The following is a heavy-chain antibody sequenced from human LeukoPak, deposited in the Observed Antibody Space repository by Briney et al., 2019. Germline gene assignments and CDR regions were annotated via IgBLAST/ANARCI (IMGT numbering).Heavy chain of an antibody. J-gene: IGHJ4*02. V-gene: IGHV4-59*01. CDR3: ARFVGSGLDY. D-gene: IGHD2-15*01. Sequence: TSETLSLTCSVSGAPISSYSWSWIRQPPGKGLEWIGYIYYSGNTNYNPSLKSRVTISVDTSDNEVSLNLNSVTAADTAVYYCARFVGSGLDYWGQGILLTVSS. CDR1: GAPISSYS. CDR2: IYYSGNT.